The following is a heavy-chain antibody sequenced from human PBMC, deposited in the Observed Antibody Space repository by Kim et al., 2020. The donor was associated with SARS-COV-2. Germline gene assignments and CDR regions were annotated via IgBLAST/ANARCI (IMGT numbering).Heavy chain of an antibody. CDR1: GFTFRNYW. V-gene: IGHV3-74*01. D-gene: IGHD5-12*01. Sequence: GGSLRLSCVASGFTFRNYWMHWVRQAPGKGLVWVSRIDTDGTGISYADSVKGRFTISRDNAENTLYLQMNSLRAEDTAVYYCARGPQSGGYWMGDFWGQGILVTVSS. CDR2: IDTDGTGI. J-gene: IGHJ4*02. CDR3: ARGPQSGGYWMGDF.